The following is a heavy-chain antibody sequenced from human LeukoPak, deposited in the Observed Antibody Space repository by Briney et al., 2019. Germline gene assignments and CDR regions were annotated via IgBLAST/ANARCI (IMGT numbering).Heavy chain of an antibody. CDR2: IYHSGST. CDR1: GGSISSGGYS. V-gene: IGHV4-30-2*01. D-gene: IGHD3-10*01. CDR3: ASMVRGGNDAFDI. J-gene: IGHJ3*02. Sequence: SETLSLTCAVSGGSISSGGYSWSWIRQPPGKGLEWIGYIYHSGSTYYNPSLKSRVTISVDRSKNQFSLKLSSVTAADTAVYSCASMVRGGNDAFDIWGQGAMVTVSS.